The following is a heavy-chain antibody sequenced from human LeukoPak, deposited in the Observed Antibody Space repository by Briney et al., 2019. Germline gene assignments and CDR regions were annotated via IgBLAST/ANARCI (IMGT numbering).Heavy chain of an antibody. J-gene: IGHJ4*02. CDR2: VYYTGST. CDR1: GGSINNYY. V-gene: IGHV4-59*01. CDR3: ARDSSTVTTRHFDY. D-gene: IGHD4-17*01. Sequence: SETLSLTCTVSGGSINNYYWTWIRQPPGKGLECIGYVYYTGSTYYNPSLKSRVTISVDTSKNQFSLKLNSVTAADTAVYYCARDSSTVTTRHFDYWGQGTWSPSPQ.